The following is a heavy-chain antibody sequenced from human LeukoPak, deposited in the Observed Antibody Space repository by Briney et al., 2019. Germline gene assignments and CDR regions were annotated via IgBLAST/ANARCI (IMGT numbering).Heavy chain of an antibody. Sequence: PGGSLRLSCAASGFTLSSYAMSSVRPAPGKGLECVSAICGSGGSTYYADSEKGRFTISRDNSKNTLYLQVNSLTAEDTAVYYCAKRRRTAYYDFWRGYPYFDYWRQGTLVTVSS. CDR3: AKRRRTAYYDFWRGYPYFDY. V-gene: IGHV3-23*01. D-gene: IGHD3-3*01. J-gene: IGHJ4*02. CDR2: ICGSGGST. CDR1: GFTLSSYA.